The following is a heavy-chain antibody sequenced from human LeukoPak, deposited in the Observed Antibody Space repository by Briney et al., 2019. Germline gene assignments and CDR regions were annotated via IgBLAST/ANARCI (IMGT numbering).Heavy chain of an antibody. CDR1: GYTFTSYD. V-gene: IGHV1-8*01. J-gene: IGHJ3*02. CDR2: MNPNSGNT. D-gene: IGHD3-16*01. CDR3: ARASGGLWDAFDI. Sequence: PGASVTVSCKASGYTFTSYDINWVRQAPGQGLEWMGWMNPNSGNTGYAQKFQGRVTMTRNTSISTAYMELSSLRSEDTAVYYCARASGGLWDAFDIWGQGTMVTVSS.